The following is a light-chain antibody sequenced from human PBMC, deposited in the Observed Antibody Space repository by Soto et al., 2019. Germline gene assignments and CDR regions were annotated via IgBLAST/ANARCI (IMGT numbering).Light chain of an antibody. V-gene: IGKV4-1*01. CDR2: WAS. CDR3: QQYFTSPWT. CDR1: QSILDRSKNKYY. Sequence: DIVMTQSPDSLAVSLGERATFNCKSSQSILDRSKNKYYLAWYQQKSGQPPKLLIYWASLRESGVPDRFTGSGSGTDFTLTLSSLQAADVAVYYCQQYFTSPWTVGQGNKGEI. J-gene: IGKJ1*01.